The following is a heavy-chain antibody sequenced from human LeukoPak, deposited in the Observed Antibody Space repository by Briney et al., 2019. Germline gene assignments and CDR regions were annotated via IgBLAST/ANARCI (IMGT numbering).Heavy chain of an antibody. D-gene: IGHD5-24*01. CDR1: GGSISSRNYC. CDR2: IHTSGST. V-gene: IGHV4-61*09. CDR3: ARAASSRDGYNFGY. J-gene: IGHJ4*02. Sequence: PSETLSLTCTVSGGSISSRNYCWSWIRQPAGKGLEWIGHIHTSGSTNYNPSLKSRVNISVDTSKNQFSLKLSSVTAADTAVYYCARAASSRDGYNFGYWGQGTLVTVSS.